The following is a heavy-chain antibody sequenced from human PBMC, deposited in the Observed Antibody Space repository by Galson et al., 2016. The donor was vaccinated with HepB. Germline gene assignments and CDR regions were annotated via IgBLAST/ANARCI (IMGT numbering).Heavy chain of an antibody. D-gene: IGHD3-10*01. CDR1: AFTFSTYG. Sequence: SLRLSCAASAFTFSTYGMHWVRQAPGKGLEWVAVISYDGSKKYYADSVKGRFTISRDDSKNTLSLQMNSLRAEDTAVYYCAKGRPDYYGSGSYAPLDYWGQGTLVTVSS. CDR3: AKGRPDYYGSGSYAPLDY. V-gene: IGHV3-30*18. J-gene: IGHJ4*02. CDR2: ISYDGSKK.